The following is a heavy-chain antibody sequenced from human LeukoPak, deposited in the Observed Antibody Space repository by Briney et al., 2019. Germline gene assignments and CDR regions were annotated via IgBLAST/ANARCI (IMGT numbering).Heavy chain of an antibody. CDR3: ASAPYSSGSN. CDR2: INHSGST. V-gene: IGHV4-34*01. CDR1: GGSISGYY. Sequence: SETLSLTCTVSGGSISGYYWSWIRQPPGKGLEWIGEINHSGSTNYNPSLKSRVTISVDTSKNQFSLKLSSVTAADTAVYYCASAPYSSGSNWGQGTLVTVSS. J-gene: IGHJ4*02. D-gene: IGHD6-19*01.